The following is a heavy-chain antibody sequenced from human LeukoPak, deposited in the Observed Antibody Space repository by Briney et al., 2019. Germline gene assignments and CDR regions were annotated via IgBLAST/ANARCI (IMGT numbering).Heavy chain of an antibody. J-gene: IGHJ6*02. Sequence: GRSLRLSCAASGFTFSSYAMHWVRQAPGKGLEWVAVISYDGSNKYYADSVKGRFTISRDNSKNTLYLQMNSLRAEDTAVYYCARDASDDDYYYYGMDVWGQGTTVTVSS. V-gene: IGHV3-30-3*01. CDR3: ARDASDDDYYYYGMDV. CDR1: GFTFSSYA. CDR2: ISYDGSNK.